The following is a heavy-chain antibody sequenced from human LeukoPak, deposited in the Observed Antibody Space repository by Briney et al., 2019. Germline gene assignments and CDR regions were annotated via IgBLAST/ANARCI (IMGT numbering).Heavy chain of an antibody. CDR2: IFYSGTT. CDR1: GGSFSGYY. J-gene: IGHJ5*02. V-gene: IGHV4-31*11. CDR3: ARDQAVATTGWFDP. Sequence: SETLSLTCAVYGGSFSGYYWSWIRQHPGKGLEWIGYIFYSGTTYYNPSLKSRVTISVDTSKNQFSLKLSSVTAADTAVYYCARDQAVATTGWFDPWGQGILVTVSS. D-gene: IGHD6-19*01.